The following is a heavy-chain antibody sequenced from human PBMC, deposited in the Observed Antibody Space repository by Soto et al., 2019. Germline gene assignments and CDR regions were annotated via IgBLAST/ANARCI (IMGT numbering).Heavy chain of an antibody. CDR3: ARDPPMVRGVIIAQKKHGMDV. CDR2: IIPIFGTA. J-gene: IGHJ6*02. Sequence: SVKVSCKASGGTFSSYAISWVRQAPGQGLEWMGGIIPIFGTANYAQKFQGRVTITADKSTSTAYMELSSLRSEDTAVYYCARDPPMVRGVIIAQKKHGMDVWGQGTTVTSP. D-gene: IGHD3-10*01. CDR1: GGTFSSYA. V-gene: IGHV1-69*06.